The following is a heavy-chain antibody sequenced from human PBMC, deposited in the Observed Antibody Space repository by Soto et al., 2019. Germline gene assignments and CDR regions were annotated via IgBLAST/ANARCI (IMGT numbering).Heavy chain of an antibody. CDR2: IYTSGST. V-gene: IGHV4-4*07. CDR3: ARELVVRPRGPMAV. Sequence: PSETLSLTCTVSGGSISSYYWSWIRQPSGKGLEWIGRIYTSGSTNYNPSLKSRVTMSVDTSKNQFSLKLSSVTAADTAVYYCARELVVRPRGPMAVWGQGTTVTVSS. D-gene: IGHD2-21*01. CDR1: GGSISSYY. J-gene: IGHJ6*02.